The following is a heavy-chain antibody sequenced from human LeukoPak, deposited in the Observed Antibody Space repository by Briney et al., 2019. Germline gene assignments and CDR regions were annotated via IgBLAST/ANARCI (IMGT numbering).Heavy chain of an antibody. D-gene: IGHD3-16*02. J-gene: IGHJ4*02. Sequence: PGGSLRLSCAASGFTFSSYAMHWVRQAPGKGLEWVAVISYDGSNKYYADSVKGRFTISRHNSKNTLYLQMNSLRAEDTAVYYCAREREYDYVWGSYRYFDYWGQGTLVTVSS. CDR2: ISYDGSNK. CDR3: AREREYDYVWGSYRYFDY. CDR1: GFTFSSYA. V-gene: IGHV3-30-3*01.